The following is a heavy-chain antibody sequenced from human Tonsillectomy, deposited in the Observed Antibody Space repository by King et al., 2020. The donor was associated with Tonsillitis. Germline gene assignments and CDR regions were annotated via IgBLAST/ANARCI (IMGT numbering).Heavy chain of an antibody. J-gene: IGHJ4*02. D-gene: IGHD1-14*01. CDR1: GGSFSGYY. CDR3: AIGRRXYRGANFDY. Sequence: VQLQQWGAGLLKPSETLSLTCAVYGGSFSGYYWSWIRQPPGKGLEWIGEINHSGSTNYNPSLKSRVTISVDTSKNQFSLKLSSVTAADPAVYYCAIGRRXYRGANFDYWGQGTLVTVSX. CDR2: INHSGST. V-gene: IGHV4-34*01.